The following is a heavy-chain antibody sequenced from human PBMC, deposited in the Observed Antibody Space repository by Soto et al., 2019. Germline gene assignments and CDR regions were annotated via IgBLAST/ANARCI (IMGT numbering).Heavy chain of an antibody. CDR2: ISGGGGST. Sequence: EVQVLESGGGLVQPGGSLRLSCAASGFTFSTYAMNWVRQAPGKGLGWVSAISGGGGSTYYADSVKGRFTVSRDNSKNTLYLQMNSLRAEDTAVYYCVKVFDRAYVAGAFDYWGQGTLVTVSS. CDR3: VKVFDRAYVAGAFDY. J-gene: IGHJ4*02. CDR1: GFTFSTYA. D-gene: IGHD5-12*01. V-gene: IGHV3-23*01.